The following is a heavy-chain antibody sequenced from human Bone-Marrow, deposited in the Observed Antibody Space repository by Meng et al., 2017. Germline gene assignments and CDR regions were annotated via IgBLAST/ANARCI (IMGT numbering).Heavy chain of an antibody. D-gene: IGHD3-10*01. CDR2: ISYDGSNK. J-gene: IGHJ4*02. V-gene: IGHV3-30*04. Sequence: GESLKISCAASGFTFSSYAMHWVRQAPGKGLEWVAVISYDGSNKYYADSVKGRFTISRDNSKNTLYLQMNSLRAEDTAVYYCARVLLWFGELFPEYYFDYWGQGTLVTVSS. CDR3: ARVLLWFGELFPEYYFDY. CDR1: GFTFSSYA.